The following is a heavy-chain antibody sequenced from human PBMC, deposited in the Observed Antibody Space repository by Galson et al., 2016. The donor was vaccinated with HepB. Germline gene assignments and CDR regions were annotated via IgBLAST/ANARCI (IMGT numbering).Heavy chain of an antibody. CDR3: AGGGDPRAGAGDNDAFDI. Sequence: SVKVSCKASGYTFTYRYLHWVRQGPGHAPEWMGWITPFNGKTNYAQKFQDRVTITRDTSMSTAYMELSSLRSEDTDMYYCAGGGDPRAGAGDNDAFDIWGQGTMVTVSS. CDR1: GYTFTYRY. D-gene: IGHD6-13*01. CDR2: ITPFNGKT. V-gene: IGHV1-45*02. J-gene: IGHJ3*02.